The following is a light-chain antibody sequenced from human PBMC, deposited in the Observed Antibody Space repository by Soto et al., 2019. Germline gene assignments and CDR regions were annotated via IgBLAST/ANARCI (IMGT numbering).Light chain of an antibody. CDR1: QSVSRSY. Sequence: EIVLTQSPGTLSLSPGERATLSCRASQSVSRSYLAWYQQKPGQAPRLLIYGASSRATGIPDRFSGSGSGTDFTLTISRLEPEDFAVYYCQQYVISWTFGQGTKVEIK. CDR3: QQYVISWT. CDR2: GAS. J-gene: IGKJ1*01. V-gene: IGKV3-20*01.